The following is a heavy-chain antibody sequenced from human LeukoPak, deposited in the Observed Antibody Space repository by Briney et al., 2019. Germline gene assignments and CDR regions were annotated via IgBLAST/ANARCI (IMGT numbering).Heavy chain of an antibody. D-gene: IGHD5-12*01. CDR2: IYSGGST. J-gene: IGHJ3*02. Sequence: GGSLRLSCAASGFTVSSNYMSWVRQAPGKGLEWASVIYSGGSTYYADSVKGRFTISRDNSKNTLYLQMNSLRAEDTAVYYCARGVATIPSDAFDIWGQGTMVTVSS. CDR3: ARGVATIPSDAFDI. CDR1: GFTVSSNY. V-gene: IGHV3-53*01.